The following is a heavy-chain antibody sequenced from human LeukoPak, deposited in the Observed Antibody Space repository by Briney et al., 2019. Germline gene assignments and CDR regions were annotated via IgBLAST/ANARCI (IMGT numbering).Heavy chain of an antibody. CDR1: GGSFSSYY. J-gene: IGHJ4*02. D-gene: IGHD3-22*01. CDR3: ARGTSGYHRFDY. Sequence: SETLTLTCAVYGGSFSSYYWSWIRQPPGKGLEWIGEINHSGSTNYNPSLKSRVTISVDTSKNQFSLKLSSVTAADTAVYYCARGTSGYHRFDYWGQGTLVTVSS. CDR2: INHSGST. V-gene: IGHV4-34*01.